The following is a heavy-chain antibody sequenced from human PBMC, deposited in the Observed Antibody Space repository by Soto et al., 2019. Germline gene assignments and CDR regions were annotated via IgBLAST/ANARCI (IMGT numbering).Heavy chain of an antibody. CDR2: IKGDGIST. Sequence: EVQLVESGGGLVQSGGSLRLSCAASGFTFSSYCMHWVRQAPGKGLVWVSRIKGDGISTNYADSVKGRLTISRDNSKDTVFLQNHGLSADDTAVYYCGRGAIGYYYTDYWGQGTLVTVSS. CDR3: GRGAIGYYYTDY. J-gene: IGHJ4*02. V-gene: IGHV3-74*01. D-gene: IGHD3-3*01. CDR1: GFTFSSYC.